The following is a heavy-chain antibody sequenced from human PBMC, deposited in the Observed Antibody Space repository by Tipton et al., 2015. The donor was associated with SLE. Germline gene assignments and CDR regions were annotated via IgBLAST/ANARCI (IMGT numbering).Heavy chain of an antibody. CDR3: ASGWELSFDY. J-gene: IGHJ4*02. D-gene: IGHD1-26*01. Sequence: SLRLSCAASGFTVSSNYMSWVRQAPGKGLEWVSVVYSGGSTYYADSVRGRVTISRDNSKNTLYLQMNSLRAEDTAVYYCASGWELSFDYWGQGTLVTVSS. CDR2: VYSGGST. CDR1: GFTVSSNY. V-gene: IGHV3-53*05.